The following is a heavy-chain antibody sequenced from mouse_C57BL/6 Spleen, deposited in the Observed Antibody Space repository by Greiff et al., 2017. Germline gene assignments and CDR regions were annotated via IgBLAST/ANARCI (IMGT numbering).Heavy chain of an antibody. Sequence: VQLQQSGAELMKPGASVKLSCTATGYTFTGYGIEWVKQRPGHGLEWIGEILLGSGSTNSNDKFKGKATFTANTSSNTAYMPLSSLTTEDSAIYYLARRLDWFAYWGQGTTVTVSA. V-gene: IGHV1-9*01. CDR3: ARRLDWFAY. J-gene: IGHJ3*01. D-gene: IGHD4-1*01. CDR1: GYTFTGYG. CDR2: ILLGSGST.